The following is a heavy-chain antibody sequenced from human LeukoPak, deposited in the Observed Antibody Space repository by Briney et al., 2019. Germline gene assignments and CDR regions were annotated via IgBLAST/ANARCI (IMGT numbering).Heavy chain of an antibody. CDR3: GREGGLYYFDSWGYLGGGVFDY. CDR1: GGSISSYY. CDR2: IYTSGST. D-gene: IGHD3-22*01. J-gene: IGHJ4*02. Sequence: SETLSLTCTVSGGSISSYYWSWIRQPAGKGLEWIGRIYTSGSTNYNPSLKSRVTMSVDTSKNQFSLKLSSVTAADTAVYYCGREGGLYYFDSWGYLGGGVFDYWGQGTLVTVSS. V-gene: IGHV4-4*07.